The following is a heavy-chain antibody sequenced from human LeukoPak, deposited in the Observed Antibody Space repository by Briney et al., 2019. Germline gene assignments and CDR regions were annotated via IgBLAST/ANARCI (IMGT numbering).Heavy chain of an antibody. CDR2: ISWNSGSI. V-gene: IGHV3-9*01. Sequence: GGSLRLSCAASGFTFDDYAMHWVRHAPGKGLEWVSGISWNSGSIGYADSVKGRFTISRDNAKNSLYLQMNSLRAEDTALYYCAKDNYYDSSGSLDYWGQGTLVTVSS. CDR3: AKDNYYDSSGSLDY. D-gene: IGHD3-22*01. CDR1: GFTFDDYA. J-gene: IGHJ4*02.